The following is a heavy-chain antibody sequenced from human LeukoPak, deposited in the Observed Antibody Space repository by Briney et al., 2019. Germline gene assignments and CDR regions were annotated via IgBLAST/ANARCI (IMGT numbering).Heavy chain of an antibody. J-gene: IGHJ4*02. Sequence: SETLSLTCTVSGGSISSNYWSWIRQPPGKGLEWIGYIYYSGRTNYTPSLKSRVTLSRNTSKNQFSLKLTSVTAADTAVYYCARQTHYTPAFDYWGQGTLVTVSS. CDR2: IYYSGRT. CDR1: GGSISSNY. V-gene: IGHV4-59*08. D-gene: IGHD2-15*01. CDR3: ARQTHYTPAFDY.